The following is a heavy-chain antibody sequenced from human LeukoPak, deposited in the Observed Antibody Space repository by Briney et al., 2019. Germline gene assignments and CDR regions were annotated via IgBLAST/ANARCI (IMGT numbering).Heavy chain of an antibody. V-gene: IGHV3-53*01. CDR1: GFSVSNNY. CDR3: ARGSGYSYGFPDY. Sequence: GGSLRLSCAASGFSVSNNYMSWVRQAPGKGLEWVSVIYSGDITYYTDSVKGRFTISRDNSKNTLYLQMNSLRAEDTAVYYCARGSGYSYGFPDYWGQGTLVTASS. D-gene: IGHD5-18*01. J-gene: IGHJ4*02. CDR2: IYSGDIT.